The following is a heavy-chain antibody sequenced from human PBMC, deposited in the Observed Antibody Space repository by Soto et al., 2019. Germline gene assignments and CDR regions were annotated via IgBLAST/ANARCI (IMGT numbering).Heavy chain of an antibody. Sequence: PSETLPLTCTVSGGSISSYYWRWIRQPPGKGLEWIGYIYYSGSTNYNPSLKSRVTISVDTSKNQFSLKLSSVTAADTAVYYCARRYSSSFDYWGQGTLVTVSS. CDR1: GGSISSYY. CDR3: ARRYSSSFDY. J-gene: IGHJ4*02. V-gene: IGHV4-59*08. D-gene: IGHD6-13*01. CDR2: IYYSGST.